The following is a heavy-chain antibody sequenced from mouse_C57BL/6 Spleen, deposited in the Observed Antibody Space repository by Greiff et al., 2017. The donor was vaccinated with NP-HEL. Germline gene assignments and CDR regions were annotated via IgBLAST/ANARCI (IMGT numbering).Heavy chain of an antibody. D-gene: IGHD2-3*01. J-gene: IGHJ3*01. CDR2: INPSSGYT. V-gene: IGHV1-7*01. CDR3: ASPYDPFAY. Sequence: QVHVKQSGAELAKPGASVKLSCKASGYTFTSYWMHWVKQRPGQGLEWIGYINPSSGYTKYNQKFKDKATLTADKSSSTAYMQLSSLTYEDSAVYYCASPYDPFAYWGQGTLVTVSA. CDR1: GYTFTSYW.